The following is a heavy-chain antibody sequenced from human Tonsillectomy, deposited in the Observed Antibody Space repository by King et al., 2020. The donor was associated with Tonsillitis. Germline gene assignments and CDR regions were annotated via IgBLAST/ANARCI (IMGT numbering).Heavy chain of an antibody. CDR2: ISHSVINT. V-gene: IGHV3-23*04. J-gene: IGHJ4*02. CDR1: GFTFFNYG. Sequence: VQLVESGGGLVQPGGSLRLSCAASGFTFFNYGMSWVRQAPGKGLEWVSAISHSVINTYYADPVKDRFTISRDNSKNTLYVQMNSLRAEDTDVYYCAKVRKSSGWSYYFDDWGQGTLVTVSS. D-gene: IGHD6-19*01. CDR3: AKVRKSSGWSYYFDD.